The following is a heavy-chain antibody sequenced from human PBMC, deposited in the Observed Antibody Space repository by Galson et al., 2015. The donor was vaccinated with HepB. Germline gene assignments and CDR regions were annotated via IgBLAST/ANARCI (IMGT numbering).Heavy chain of an antibody. CDR2: ISTNGATI. D-gene: IGHD3-3*01. Sequence: SLRLSCAASGSSFSSYTMNWVRQTPGKGLQWVSYISTNGATIHYADSVKGRFTIARDNAKNTMWLQMNSLRAEDTAVYYCATTKFGSGAYWTVEIWGRGTLVTVSS. J-gene: IGHJ3*02. V-gene: IGHV3-48*04. CDR3: ATTKFGSGAYWTVEI. CDR1: GSSFSSYT.